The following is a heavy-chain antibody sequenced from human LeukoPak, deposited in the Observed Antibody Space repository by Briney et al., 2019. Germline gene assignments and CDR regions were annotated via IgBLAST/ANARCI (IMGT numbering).Heavy chain of an antibody. CDR1: GFTFGNYW. CDR3: VRGPSRANAFDY. D-gene: IGHD2-8*01. J-gene: IGHJ4*02. Sequence: AGGSLRLSCVGSGFTFGNYWMTWVRQAPGKGLEWVANIKQDGSETYSLDSVKDRFTVSRDNTKNSLYLQMNNLRAEDTAVYYCVRGPSRANAFDYWGQGTLVTVSS. V-gene: IGHV3-7*01. CDR2: IKQDGSET.